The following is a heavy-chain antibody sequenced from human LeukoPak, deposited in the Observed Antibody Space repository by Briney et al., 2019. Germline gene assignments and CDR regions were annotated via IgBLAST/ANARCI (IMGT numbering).Heavy chain of an antibody. CDR3: TRDRGSGRYPAGDY. J-gene: IGHJ4*02. D-gene: IGHD1-26*01. CDR2: ISWNGGDT. Sequence: GGSLRLSCAASGFTFNDYGMSWVRQAPGKGLEWVSGISWNGGDTGYADSVKGRFTISRDNAKNSPYLQMNNLRAEDTALYYCTRDRGSGRYPAGDYWGQGTLVTVSS. V-gene: IGHV3-20*04. CDR1: GFTFNDYG.